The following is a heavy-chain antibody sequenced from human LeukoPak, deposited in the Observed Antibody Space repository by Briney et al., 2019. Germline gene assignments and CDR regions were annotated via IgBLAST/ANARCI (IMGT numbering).Heavy chain of an antibody. J-gene: IGHJ4*02. V-gene: IGHV4-38-2*02. D-gene: IGHD3-22*01. Sequence: PSETLSLTCAVSGYSISSGYFWAWIRQAPGKGPEWIGSISHSGSSYSNPSLKSRVIVSVDTSNNQFSLRLTSVTAADTATYYCARDGYYYDGTFEYWGQGIRAAVSS. CDR3: ARDGYYYDGTFEY. CDR2: ISHSGSS. CDR1: GYSISSGYF.